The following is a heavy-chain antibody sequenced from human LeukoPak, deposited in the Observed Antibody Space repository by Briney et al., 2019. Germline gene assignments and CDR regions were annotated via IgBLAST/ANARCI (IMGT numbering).Heavy chain of an antibody. CDR1: GYTFTSYY. D-gene: IGHD4-17*01. Sequence: ASVKVSCKASGYTFTSYYMHWVRQAPGQGLEWMGIINPSGGSTSYAQKFQGRVTMTRDMSTSTVYMELSSLRSEDTAVYYCARDVPGRNYGDYRELDYWGQGTLVTVSS. J-gene: IGHJ4*02. CDR2: INPSGGST. V-gene: IGHV1-46*01. CDR3: ARDVPGRNYGDYRELDY.